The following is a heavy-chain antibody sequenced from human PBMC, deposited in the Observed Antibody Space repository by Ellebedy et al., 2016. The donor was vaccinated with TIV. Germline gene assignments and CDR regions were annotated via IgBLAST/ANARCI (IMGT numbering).Heavy chain of an antibody. CDR2: IVSCGST. V-gene: IGHV3-66*01. Sequence: GGSLRLSCAASGFTVSSNYMSWVCEAPGKGLQWVSLIVSCGSTYYADSVKGRYTISRDNSKKILYLQMNSLRPEDTAVYYCARETFNDVDLKVWGVLDMWGQGTMVTVSS. J-gene: IGHJ3*02. CDR3: ARETFNDVDLKVWGVLDM. D-gene: IGHD1-1*01. CDR1: GFTVSSNY.